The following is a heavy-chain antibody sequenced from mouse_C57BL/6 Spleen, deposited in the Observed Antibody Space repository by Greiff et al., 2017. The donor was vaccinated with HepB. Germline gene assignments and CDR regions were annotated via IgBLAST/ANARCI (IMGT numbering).Heavy chain of an antibody. CDR2: IHPNSGST. CDR1: GYTFTSYW. Sequence: VQLQQPGAELVKPGASVKLSCKASGYTFTSYWMHWVKQRPGQGLEWIGMIHPNSGSTNYNEKFKSKATLTVDKSSSTAYMQLSSLTSEDSAVYYWARAAYYSNDERVPFAYWGQGTLVTVSA. J-gene: IGHJ3*01. CDR3: ARAAYYSNDERVPFAY. V-gene: IGHV1-64*01. D-gene: IGHD2-5*01.